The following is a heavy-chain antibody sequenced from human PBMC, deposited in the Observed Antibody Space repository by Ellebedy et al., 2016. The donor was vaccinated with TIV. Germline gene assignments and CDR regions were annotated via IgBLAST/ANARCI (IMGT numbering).Heavy chain of an antibody. CDR3: ARVRVGASDY. CDR2: IYHSGST. D-gene: IGHD1-26*01. V-gene: IGHV4-38-2*02. J-gene: IGHJ4*02. CDR1: GYSISSGYY. Sequence: SETLSLTCTVSGYSISSGYYWGWIRQPPGTGLEWIGSIYHSGSTYYNPSLKSRVTISVDTSKNQFSLKLSSVTAADTAVYYCARVRVGASDYWGQGTLVTVSS.